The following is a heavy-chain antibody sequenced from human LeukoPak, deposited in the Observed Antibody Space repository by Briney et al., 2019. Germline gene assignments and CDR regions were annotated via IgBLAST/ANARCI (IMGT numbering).Heavy chain of an antibody. J-gene: IGHJ3*02. D-gene: IGHD7-27*01. V-gene: IGHV3-13*04. Sequence: GGSLRLSCAASGFTFSDYEMHWVRQVAGKRMEWVSAVGVAGNTFYSGSVKGRFTISRESAKNSVFLQMNTLGAADTAVYYCVREKLGSGTLAFDIWGQGTVVTVSS. CDR2: VGVAGNT. CDR3: VREKLGSGTLAFDI. CDR1: GFTFSDYE.